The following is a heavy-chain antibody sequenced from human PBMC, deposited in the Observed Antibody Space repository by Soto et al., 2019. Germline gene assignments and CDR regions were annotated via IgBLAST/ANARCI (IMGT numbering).Heavy chain of an antibody. Sequence: PSETLSLTCAAYGGSFSGYYWSWIRQPPGKGLEWIGEINHSGSTNYNPSLKSRVTISVDTSKNQCSLKLSSVTAADTAVYYCATGSGSYRNWFDPWGQGTLVTVSS. D-gene: IGHD1-26*01. J-gene: IGHJ5*02. CDR3: ATGSGSYRNWFDP. V-gene: IGHV4-34*01. CDR1: GGSFSGYY. CDR2: INHSGST.